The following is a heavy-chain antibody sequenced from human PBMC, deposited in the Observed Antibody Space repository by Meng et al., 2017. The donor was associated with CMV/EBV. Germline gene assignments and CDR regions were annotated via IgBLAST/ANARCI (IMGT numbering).Heavy chain of an antibody. Sequence: ASVKVSCKASGYTFTSYDINWVRQATGQGLEWMGWMNPNSGNTGYAQKFQGRVTMTRNTSISTAYMELSSLRSEETAVYYCARGRRVLPAAIVQNWFDPWGQGTLVTVSS. V-gene: IGHV1-8*01. CDR3: ARGRRVLPAAIVQNWFDP. CDR1: GYTFTSYD. J-gene: IGHJ5*02. D-gene: IGHD2-2*01. CDR2: MNPNSGNT.